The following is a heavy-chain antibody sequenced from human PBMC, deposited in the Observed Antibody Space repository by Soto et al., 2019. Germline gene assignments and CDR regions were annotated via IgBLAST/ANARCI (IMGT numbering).Heavy chain of an antibody. D-gene: IGHD3-10*01. Sequence: PSETLSLTCTVSGGSISSYYWSWIRQPPGKGLEWIGYIYYSGSTNYNPSLKSRVTISVDTSKNQFSLKLSSVTAADTAVYYCARATNYYGSGRKYGFDYWGQGTLVTV. V-gene: IGHV4-59*01. CDR3: ARATNYYGSGRKYGFDY. CDR1: GGSISSYY. J-gene: IGHJ4*02. CDR2: IYYSGST.